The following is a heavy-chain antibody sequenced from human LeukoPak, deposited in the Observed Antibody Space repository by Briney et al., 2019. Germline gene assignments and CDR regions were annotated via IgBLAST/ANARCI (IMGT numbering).Heavy chain of an antibody. Sequence: GASVTVSCKVSGYTLTELSMHWVRQAPGKGLEWMGGFDPEDGETIYAQKFQGRVTMTEDTSTDTAYMELSSLRSEDTAVYYCATDLIAVAGTNFQYWGQGTLVTVPS. J-gene: IGHJ4*02. D-gene: IGHD6-19*01. CDR1: GYTLTELS. CDR3: ATDLIAVAGTNFQY. V-gene: IGHV1-24*01. CDR2: FDPEDGET.